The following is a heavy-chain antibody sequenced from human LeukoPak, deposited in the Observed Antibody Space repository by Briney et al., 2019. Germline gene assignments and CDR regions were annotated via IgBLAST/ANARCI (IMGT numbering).Heavy chain of an antibody. CDR2: ISSSSNKV. J-gene: IGHJ4*02. CDR3: TRNFYCGGDCAISYFDY. Sequence: GGSLRLSCAASGFAISDYSMNWVRQVAGKGLAWVSYISSSSNKVYYADSVKGRFTISRDNAKNSLFLQMNSLRADDTAVYYCTRNFYCGGDCAISYFDYWGQGTLVTVSS. CDR1: GFAISDYS. D-gene: IGHD2-21*02. V-gene: IGHV3-48*01.